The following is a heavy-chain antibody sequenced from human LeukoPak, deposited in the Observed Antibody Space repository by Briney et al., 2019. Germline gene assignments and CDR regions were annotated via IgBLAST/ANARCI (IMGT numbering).Heavy chain of an antibody. CDR2: IKKDGSEK. D-gene: IGHD2-8*01. V-gene: IGHV3-7*01. J-gene: IGHJ5*02. Sequence: PGGSLRLSCEASGFTFSSYWMSWVRQAPGKGLEWVAYIKKDGSEKYYVDSVKGRFTISRDNAKNAQYLQMNSLRAEDTALYYFSRDGCTNGLCSTNLNCFYPWGQGTLVTVSS. CDR3: SRDGCTNGLCSTNLNCFYP. CDR1: GFTFSSYW.